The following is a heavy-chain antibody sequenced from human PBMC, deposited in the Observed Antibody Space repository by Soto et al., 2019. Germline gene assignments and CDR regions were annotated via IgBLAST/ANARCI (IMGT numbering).Heavy chain of an antibody. Sequence: QVQLQESGPGLVKPSQTLSLTCTVSGGSISSGGYYWSWIRQHPGKGLEWIGYIYYSGSTYYNPSLKSRATISVVTSKNQFSLKLSSVTAAGTAVYYCARGAADSSGSIRVFDYWGQGTLVTVSA. V-gene: IGHV4-31*03. J-gene: IGHJ4*02. CDR1: GGSISSGGYY. CDR3: ARGAADSSGSIRVFDY. D-gene: IGHD3-22*01. CDR2: IYYSGST.